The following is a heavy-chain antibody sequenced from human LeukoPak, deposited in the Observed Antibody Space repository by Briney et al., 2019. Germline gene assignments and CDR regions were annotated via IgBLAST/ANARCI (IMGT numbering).Heavy chain of an antibody. J-gene: IGHJ5*02. CDR1: GYTFTGYY. V-gene: IGHV1-2*02. CDR3: ATPSSSSWYGFDP. CDR2: IDPNSGGT. D-gene: IGHD6-13*01. Sequence: GASVTVSCKTSGYTFTGYYIHWVRQAPGQGLEWMGWIDPNSGGTNYAQKFQGRVTMTRDTSISTAYMGLSKLTSADTAVYRCATPSSSSWYGFDPWGHGTLVTVSS.